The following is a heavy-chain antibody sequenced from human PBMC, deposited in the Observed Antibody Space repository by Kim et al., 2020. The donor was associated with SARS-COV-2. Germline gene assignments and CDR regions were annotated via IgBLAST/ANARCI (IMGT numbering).Heavy chain of an antibody. CDR1: GGSISSGDYY. CDR2: IYYSGST. V-gene: IGHV4-30-4*01. Sequence: SETLSLTCTVSGGSISSGDYYWSWIRQPPEKGLEWIGYIYYSGSTYYNPSLKSRVTISVDTSKNQFSLKLSSVTAADTAVYYCARGSKTGYSQRKYYYYGMDVWGQGTTVTVSS. D-gene: IGHD5-18*01. CDR3: ARGSKTGYSQRKYYYYGMDV. J-gene: IGHJ6*02.